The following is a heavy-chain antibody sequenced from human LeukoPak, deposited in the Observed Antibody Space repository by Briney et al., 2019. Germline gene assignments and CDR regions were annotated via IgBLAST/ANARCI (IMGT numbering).Heavy chain of an antibody. J-gene: IGHJ4*02. Sequence: GGSLRLSCAASGFTFSSYSMNWVRQAPGKGLEWVSSISSSSSYIYYADSVKGRFTISRDNAKNSLYLQMNSLRAEDTAVYYCARVDDSSGYYYEEFDYWGQGTLVTVSS. CDR3: ARVDDSSGYYYEEFDY. D-gene: IGHD3-22*01. CDR2: ISSSSSYI. V-gene: IGHV3-21*01. CDR1: GFTFSSYS.